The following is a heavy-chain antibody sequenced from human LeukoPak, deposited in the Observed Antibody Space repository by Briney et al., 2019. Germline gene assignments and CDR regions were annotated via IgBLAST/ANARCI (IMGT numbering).Heavy chain of an antibody. CDR3: ASGRYGMDV. J-gene: IGHJ6*02. V-gene: IGHV4-39*07. Sequence: SETLSLTCTVSGGSISSSDYYWGWIRQPPGKGLEWIGEINHSGSTNYNPSLKSRVTISVDTSKNQFSLKLSSVTAADTAVYYCASGRYGMDVWGQGTTVTVSS. CDR1: GGSISSSDYY. CDR2: INHSGST.